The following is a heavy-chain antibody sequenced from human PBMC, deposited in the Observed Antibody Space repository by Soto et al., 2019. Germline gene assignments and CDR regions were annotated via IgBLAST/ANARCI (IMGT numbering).Heavy chain of an antibody. CDR3: VRHVGDRLWYFDY. D-gene: IGHD2-21*01. CDR2: IYYSGTT. CDR1: GDSIRSGSYH. V-gene: IGHV4-39*01. Sequence: SETLSLTCTVSGDSIRSGSYHWAWIRQPPGKGLEYIASIYYSGTTYYNPSLKSRVTISVDTSRNQFSVKVGSVTAADTAAYFGVRHVGDRLWYFDYWGKETLVTFPS. J-gene: IGHJ4*02.